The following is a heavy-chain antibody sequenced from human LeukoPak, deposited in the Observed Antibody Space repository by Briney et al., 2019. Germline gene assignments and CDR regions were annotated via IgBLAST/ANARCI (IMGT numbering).Heavy chain of an antibody. J-gene: IGHJ4*02. CDR1: GFIFRDYG. Sequence: GGSLRLSCAASGFIFRDYGMDWVRQAPGKGLEWVAVISYHGSNRYYADSVEGRFIISRDNSKNTLSLQMNSLRAEDTAVYYCAKDQDDRYYFDYWGQGTLVTVSS. V-gene: IGHV3-30*18. CDR2: ISYHGSNR. D-gene: IGHD3-22*01. CDR3: AKDQDDRYYFDY.